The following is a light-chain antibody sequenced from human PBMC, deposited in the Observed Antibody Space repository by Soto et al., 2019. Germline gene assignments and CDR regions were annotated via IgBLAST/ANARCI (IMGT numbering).Light chain of an antibody. Sequence: VLMTQSPLSLPVTLGQPASVSCMSLQSLVYSDGFTYLNWFQQRPGQSPRRLIYKVSNRDSGVPDRFSGRGSGTDFTLTISRVEADDVVVYCCMQDTHWPCTFGQGTKVDI. CDR3: MQDTHWPCT. CDR1: QSLVYSDGFTY. V-gene: IGKV2-30*01. CDR2: KVS. J-gene: IGKJ1*01.